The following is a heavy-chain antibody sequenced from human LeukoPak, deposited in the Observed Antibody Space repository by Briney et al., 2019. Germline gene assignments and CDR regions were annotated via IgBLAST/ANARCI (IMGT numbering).Heavy chain of an antibody. CDR2: IYYSGST. D-gene: IGHD3-9*01. CDR3: ARIMGDYNILTGLYLNYNFDY. CDR1: GGSISSGGYY. V-gene: IGHV4-31*03. Sequence: SETLSLTCTVSGGSISSGGYYWSWIRQHPRKGLEWIGYIYYSGSTYYNPSLKSRVTISVDTSKNQFSLKLSSVTAADTAVYYCARIMGDYNILTGLYLNYNFDYWGQGTLVTVSS. J-gene: IGHJ4*02.